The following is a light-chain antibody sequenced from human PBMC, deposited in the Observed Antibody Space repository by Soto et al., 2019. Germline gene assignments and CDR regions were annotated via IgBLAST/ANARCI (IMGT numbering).Light chain of an antibody. V-gene: IGKV3-20*01. CDR3: QHYDSLPIT. Sequence: IVLPQSPCTLSLCPIEGVALPCRASQSVSSSYLAWYQQKPGQPPRLLIYGASSRATGIPDRFSGSGSGTDFTLTISRLEPEDFAVFYCQHYDSLPITFGQGTRLEIK. CDR1: QSVSSSY. J-gene: IGKJ5*01. CDR2: GAS.